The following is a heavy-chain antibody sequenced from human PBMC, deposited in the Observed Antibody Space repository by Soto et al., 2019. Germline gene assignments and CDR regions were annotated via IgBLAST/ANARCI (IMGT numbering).Heavy chain of an antibody. D-gene: IGHD3-3*01. V-gene: IGHV5-51*01. Sequence: PGESLKISCKGSGYSFTNYWIGCVRQMPGKGLEWMGMIYPDDSDTKYSPSFQGQVTFSADKSINTAYLQWSSLKASDTAIYYCARLEWLSLAAWFDPWGQGTLVTVSS. CDR3: ARLEWLSLAAWFDP. J-gene: IGHJ5*02. CDR2: IYPDDSDT. CDR1: GYSFTNYW.